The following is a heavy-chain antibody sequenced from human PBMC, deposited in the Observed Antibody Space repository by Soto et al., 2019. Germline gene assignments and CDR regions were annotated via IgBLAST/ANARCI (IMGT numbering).Heavy chain of an antibody. CDR1: GDAITSNNR. CDR3: ARCPKTYAHNVFNP. CDR2: IHHSGST. D-gene: IGHD1-1*01. Sequence: SGTLSPTRAVSGDAITSNNRWTWVRQPPRKGPEWIWGIHHSGSTNYNPSLKSRFTISIDKSKNQFSLKLSSVTAADTAVYYCARCPKTYAHNVFNPWGQGTLVTVSS. V-gene: IGHV4-4*02. J-gene: IGHJ5*02.